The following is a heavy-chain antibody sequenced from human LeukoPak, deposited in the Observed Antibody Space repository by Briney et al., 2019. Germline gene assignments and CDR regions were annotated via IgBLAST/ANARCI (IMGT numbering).Heavy chain of an antibody. V-gene: IGHV1/OR15-1*04. CDR3: ARAAQYCSSTSCYFAFDI. CDR1: GYIFTDYY. Sequence: ASVEVSCKASGYIFTDYYMHWVRQAPGQELGWMGRINPNSGGTSYAQKFQGRVTMTRDTSTSTVYMELSSLRSEDTAVYYCARAAQYCSSTSCYFAFDIWGQGTMVTVSS. D-gene: IGHD2-2*01. CDR2: INPNSGGT. J-gene: IGHJ3*02.